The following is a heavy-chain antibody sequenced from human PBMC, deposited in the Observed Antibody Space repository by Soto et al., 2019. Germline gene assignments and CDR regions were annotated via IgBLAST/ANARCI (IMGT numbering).Heavy chain of an antibody. Sequence: PSAWISGTASGYTVTSYGIGWVRQTPGEGLEWMGWISAYKGNTTYAQKLQGRLTMTTDTSKSTAYMELRSLRSDDTAVYYCARGGGYDIFTGYAPFDPGGQRTLVTVSS. D-gene: IGHD3-9*01. V-gene: IGHV1-18*01. CDR1: GYTVTSYG. CDR3: ARGGGYDIFTGYAPFDP. CDR2: ISAYKGNT. J-gene: IGHJ5*02.